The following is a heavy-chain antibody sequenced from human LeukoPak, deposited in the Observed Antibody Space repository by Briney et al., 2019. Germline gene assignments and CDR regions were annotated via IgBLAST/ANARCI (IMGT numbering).Heavy chain of an antibody. V-gene: IGHV3-23*01. CDR3: AKGPLGHCSSTGCYFFDY. CDR2: ISGSGGST. J-gene: IGHJ4*02. D-gene: IGHD2-2*01. Sequence: PGGSLRLSCAASGFIFSSYAMSWVRQAPGKGLERVSAISGSGGSTYYADSVKGRFTISRDNSKNTLYLQMNSLRTEDTAVYYCAKGPLGHCSSTGCYFFDYWGQGTLVTVSS. CDR1: GFIFSSYA.